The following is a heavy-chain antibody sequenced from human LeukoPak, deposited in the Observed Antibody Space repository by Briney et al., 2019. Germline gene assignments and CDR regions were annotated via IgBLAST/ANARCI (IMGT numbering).Heavy chain of an antibody. Sequence: GSLRLSCAASGFTFSSYSMNWVRQAPGKGLEWVSYISSSSSTIYYADSVKGRFTISRDNAENSLYLQMNSLRAEDTAVYYCARYSGSYKYYYYYMDVWGKGTTVTVSS. CDR3: ARYSGSYKYYYYYMDV. D-gene: IGHD1-26*01. CDR2: ISSSSSTI. CDR1: GFTFSSYS. V-gene: IGHV3-48*04. J-gene: IGHJ6*03.